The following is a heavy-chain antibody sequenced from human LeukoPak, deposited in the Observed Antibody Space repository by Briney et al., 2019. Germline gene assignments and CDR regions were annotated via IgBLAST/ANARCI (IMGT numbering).Heavy chain of an antibody. D-gene: IGHD2-8*01. CDR2: IYHSGST. CDR1: GYSIISGYY. V-gene: IGHV4-38-2*01. J-gene: IGHJ4*02. CDR3: ARIMVSFDY. Sequence: PSETLSLTCAVSGYSIISGYYWGWIRQPPGKGLEWIGSIYHSGSTYYNPSLKSRVTISVDTSKNQFSLKLSSVTAADTAVYYCARIMVSFDYWGQGTLVTVSS.